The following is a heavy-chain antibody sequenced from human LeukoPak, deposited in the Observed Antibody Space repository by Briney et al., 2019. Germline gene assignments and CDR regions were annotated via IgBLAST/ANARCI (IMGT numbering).Heavy chain of an antibody. V-gene: IGHV3-7*03. Sequence: PGGSLRLSCAASGFTFSGYAMSWVRQAPGKGLEWVANIKQDGSDKHYVDSVKGRFTISRDNSKNTLYLQMNSLRAEDTAVYYCANVRFDYWGQGTLVTVSS. CDR1: GFTFSGYA. CDR2: IKQDGSDK. CDR3: ANVRFDY. J-gene: IGHJ4*02.